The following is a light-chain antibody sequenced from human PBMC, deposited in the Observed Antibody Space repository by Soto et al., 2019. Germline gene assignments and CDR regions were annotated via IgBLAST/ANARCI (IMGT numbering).Light chain of an antibody. CDR3: QQYGSSSFT. CDR2: GAS. J-gene: IGKJ3*01. CDR1: QSVSSSY. Sequence: EIVLTQSPGTLSLSPGERATLSCRASQSVSSSYLAWYQQKPGQAPRLLIYGASSRATGIRDRFSGSGSGTDFTLTISRLEPEDFAVYYWQQYGSSSFTFGPGTKVDIK. V-gene: IGKV3-20*01.